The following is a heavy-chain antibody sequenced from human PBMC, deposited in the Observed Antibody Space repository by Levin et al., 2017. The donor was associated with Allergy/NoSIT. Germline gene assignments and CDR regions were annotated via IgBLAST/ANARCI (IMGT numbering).Heavy chain of an antibody. J-gene: IGHJ6*02. CDR3: ARHATSSWGNGIDV. CDR1: GFTLSTYW. CDR2: IKQDGSET. D-gene: IGHD6-13*01. Sequence: GGSLRLSCEVFGFTLSTYWVTWVRQAPGKGLEWVANIKQDGSETYYVNSVKGRFTISRDNTKNSLYLQLNSLRAEDTAVYYCARHATSSWGNGIDVWGQGTTVTVSS. V-gene: IGHV3-7*01.